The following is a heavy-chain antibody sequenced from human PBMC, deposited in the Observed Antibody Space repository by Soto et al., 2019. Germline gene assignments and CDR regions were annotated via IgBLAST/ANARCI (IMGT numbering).Heavy chain of an antibody. Sequence: EVQLVESGGGLVQPGGSLRLSCAASGFNFSDHYMDWVRQAPGKGLEWVARIRNKANSYTTHYAASVKGRFTISRDDSKNSLFLQMNSLQTEDTAVYYCARGYCSGGRCFSGSDWSQGTLVTVSS. J-gene: IGHJ4*02. CDR2: IRNKANSYTT. V-gene: IGHV3-72*01. CDR3: ARGYCSGGRCFSGSD. D-gene: IGHD2-15*01. CDR1: GFNFSDHY.